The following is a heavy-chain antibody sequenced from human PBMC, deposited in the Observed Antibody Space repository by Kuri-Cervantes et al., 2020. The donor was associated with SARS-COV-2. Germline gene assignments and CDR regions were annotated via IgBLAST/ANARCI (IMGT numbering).Heavy chain of an antibody. D-gene: IGHD2-2*01. J-gene: IGHJ3*02. CDR3: ARVQDIVVVPAAISRGAFDI. CDR1: GYTLTELS. CDR2: FDPEDGET. V-gene: IGHV1-24*01. Sequence: ASVKVSCKVSGYTLTELSMHWVRQAPGKGLEWMGGFDPEDGETIYAQKFQGRVTMTEDTSTDTAYMELSRLRSDDTAVYYCARVQDIVVVPAAISRGAFDIWGQGTMVTVSS.